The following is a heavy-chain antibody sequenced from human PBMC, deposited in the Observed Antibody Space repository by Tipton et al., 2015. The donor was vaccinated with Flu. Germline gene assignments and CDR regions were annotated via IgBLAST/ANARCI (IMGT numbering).Heavy chain of an antibody. J-gene: IGHJ4*02. CDR2: VFHSGTT. D-gene: IGHD1-1*01. V-gene: IGHV4-34*12. CDR3: TRQLEAATRSSN. Sequence: LRLSCAVYGGSLSGYYWSWIRQSPGKGLEWIGSVFHSGTTYYSLSLERRTTISIDTSKNQFSLSLRSVTAADTAVYYCTRQLEAATRSSNWGQGTLVTVSS. CDR1: GGSLSGYY.